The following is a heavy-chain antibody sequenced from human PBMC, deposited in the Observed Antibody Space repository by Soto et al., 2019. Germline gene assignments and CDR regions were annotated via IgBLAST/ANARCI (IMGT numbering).Heavy chain of an antibody. CDR2: ISYDGINK. D-gene: IGHD5-18*01. V-gene: IGHV3-30*18. Sequence: GGSLRLSCAASGFTFSSYGMHWVRQAPGKGLEWVAVISYDGINKYYADSVRGRFTISRDNSKNTLYLQMNSLRAEDTAVYYCAKDQDSYGTMDVLGQGTTVTVCS. CDR3: AKDQDSYGTMDV. CDR1: GFTFSSYG. J-gene: IGHJ6*02.